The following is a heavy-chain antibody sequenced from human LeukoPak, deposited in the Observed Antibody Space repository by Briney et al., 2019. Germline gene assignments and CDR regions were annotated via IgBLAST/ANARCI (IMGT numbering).Heavy chain of an antibody. V-gene: IGHV4-59*11. CDR3: ARGYVLLWFGELLQSNDAFDI. CDR2: IYYSGST. Sequence: SETLSLTCTVSGGFISSHYWSWIRQPPGKGLEWIGYIYYSGSTNYNPSLKSRVTISVDTSKNQFSLKLSSVTAADTAVYYCARGYVLLWFGELLQSNDAFDIWGQGTMVTVSS. J-gene: IGHJ3*02. CDR1: GGFISSHY. D-gene: IGHD3-10*01.